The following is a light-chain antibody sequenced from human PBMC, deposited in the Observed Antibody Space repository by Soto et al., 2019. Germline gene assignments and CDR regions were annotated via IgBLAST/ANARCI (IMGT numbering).Light chain of an antibody. CDR1: SSDVGAYNY. Sequence: QSVLTQPRSVSGSPGQSVTISCTGTSSDVGAYNYVSWYQQHPGKAPKLMIYDVAQRPSGVPDRFSGSKSGNTASLTISGLQADDEADYYCCSYAGRYIYVLFGGVTKLTVL. V-gene: IGLV2-11*01. CDR2: DVA. J-gene: IGLJ2*01. CDR3: CSYAGRYIYVL.